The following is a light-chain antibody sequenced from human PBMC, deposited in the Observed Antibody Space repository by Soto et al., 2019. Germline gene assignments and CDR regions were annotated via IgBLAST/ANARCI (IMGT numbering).Light chain of an antibody. J-gene: IGLJ3*02. CDR1: RSNIGAGYA. Sequence: QSVLTQPPSVSGAPGQRVIISCTGSRSNIGAGYAVHWYRQLPGKAPKLLLSGNNNRPSGVPDRFSGSKSGTSASLAIAGLQAEDEADYYCQSYDSSLSIWVFGGGTKLTVL. V-gene: IGLV1-40*01. CDR2: GNN. CDR3: QSYDSSLSIWV.